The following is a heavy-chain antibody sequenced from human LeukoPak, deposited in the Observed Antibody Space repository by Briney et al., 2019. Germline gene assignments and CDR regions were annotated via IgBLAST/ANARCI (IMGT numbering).Heavy chain of an antibody. D-gene: IGHD3-3*01. V-gene: IGHV4-39*07. CDR1: GGSISSSRDY. CDR3: ARGAFSPYDFWSGYYSSYWFDY. CDR2: IYYSGST. Sequence: PSETLSLTCTVSGGSISSSRDYWAWLRQPPGKGLEWIANIYYSGSTYYSPSLKSRVTISVDTSKNQFSLKLSSVTAADTAVYYCARGAFSPYDFWSGYYSSYWFDYWGQGTLVTVSS. J-gene: IGHJ4*02.